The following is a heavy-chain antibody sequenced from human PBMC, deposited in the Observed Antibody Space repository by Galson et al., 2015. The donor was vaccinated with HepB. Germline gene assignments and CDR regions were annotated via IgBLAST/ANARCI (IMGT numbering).Heavy chain of an antibody. CDR3: ARDGRGVATISNWFDP. CDR2: INPNSGGT. J-gene: IGHJ5*02. V-gene: IGHV1-2*02. Sequence: SVKVSCKASGYTFTGYYMHWVRQAPGQGLEWMGWINPNSGGTNYAQKFQGRVTMTRDTSISTAYMELSRLRSDDTAVYYCARDGRGVATISNWFDPWGQGTLVTVSS. D-gene: IGHD5-12*01. CDR1: GYTFTGYY.